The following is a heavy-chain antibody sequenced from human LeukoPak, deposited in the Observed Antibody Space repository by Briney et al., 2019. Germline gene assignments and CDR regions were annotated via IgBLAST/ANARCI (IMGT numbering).Heavy chain of an antibody. CDR2: ISSSSSYI. CDR3: AKDVGSSSWYIGYYYYYGMDV. D-gene: IGHD6-13*01. CDR1: GFTFSSYS. Sequence: GGSLRLSCAASGFTFSSYSMNWVRQAPGKGLEWVSSISSSSSYIYYADSVKGRFTISRDNAKNSLYLQMNSLRAEDTAVYYCAKDVGSSSWYIGYYYYYGMDVWGQGTTVTVSS. V-gene: IGHV3-21*04. J-gene: IGHJ6*02.